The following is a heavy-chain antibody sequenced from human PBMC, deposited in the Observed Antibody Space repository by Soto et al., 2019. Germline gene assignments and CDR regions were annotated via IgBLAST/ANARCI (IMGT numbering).Heavy chain of an antibody. D-gene: IGHD3-22*01. Sequence: QVQLVESGGGVVQPGRSLRLSCAASGFTFSSYGMHWVRQAPGKGLEWVAVISYDGSNKYYADSVKGRFTISRDNSKNTLYLQMNSLRAEDTAVYYCARDNSRVYHYYYGMDVWGQGTTVTVSS. J-gene: IGHJ6*02. CDR2: ISYDGSNK. CDR3: ARDNSRVYHYYYGMDV. CDR1: GFTFSSYG. V-gene: IGHV3-30*03.